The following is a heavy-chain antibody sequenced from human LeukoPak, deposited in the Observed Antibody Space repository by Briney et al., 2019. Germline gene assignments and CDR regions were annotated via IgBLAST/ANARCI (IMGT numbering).Heavy chain of an antibody. CDR2: ISYDGSNK. V-gene: IGHV3-30*18. D-gene: IGHD3-16*01. CDR3: AKDTITFGGTMDY. CDR1: GFTFSSYG. J-gene: IGHJ4*02. Sequence: GGSLRLFRAASGFTFSSYGMHWVRQAPGKGLEWVAVISYDGSNKYYVDSVKGRFTISRDNSKNTLYLQMNSLRAEDTAVYYCAKDTITFGGTMDYWGQGTLVTVSS.